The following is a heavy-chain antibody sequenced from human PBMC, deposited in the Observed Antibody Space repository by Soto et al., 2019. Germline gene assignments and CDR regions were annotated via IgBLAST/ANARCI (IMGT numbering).Heavy chain of an antibody. CDR2: INPSGGST. D-gene: IGHD4-4*01. V-gene: IGHV1-46*01. CDR3: ARYDYNGYYFDY. J-gene: IGHJ4*02. Sequence: ASVKVSCKASGYTFSTYYMHWVRQAPGQGYEWMGIINPSGGSTTYAQKFQGRVTMTRDTSTTTVYMELSSLKSEDTAVYYCARYDYNGYYFDYWGQGTQVTVSS. CDR1: GYTFSTYY.